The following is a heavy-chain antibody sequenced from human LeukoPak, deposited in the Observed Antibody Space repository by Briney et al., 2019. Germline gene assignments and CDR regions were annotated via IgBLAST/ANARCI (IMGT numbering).Heavy chain of an antibody. D-gene: IGHD3-10*01. CDR2: INPDSGGT. V-gene: IGHV1-2*02. CDR3: ARALWFGELLYYYYMDV. Sequence: ASVKVSCKASGYSFTDYYMHWVRQAPGQGLEWMGWINPDSGGTNYAQKFQGRVTMTRDTSISTAYMELSSLRSDDTAVYYCARALWFGELLYYYYMDVWGKGTTVTVSS. CDR1: GYSFTDYY. J-gene: IGHJ6*03.